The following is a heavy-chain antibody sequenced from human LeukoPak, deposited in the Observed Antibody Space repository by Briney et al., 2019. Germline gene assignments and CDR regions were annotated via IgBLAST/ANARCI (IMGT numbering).Heavy chain of an antibody. CDR1: GFPFSGYG. CDR3: ATGGNFYYSH. Sequence: GGSLRLSCAASGFPFSGYGMHWVRQAPGKGLEWVAVAYGDGSSQYYADSVKGRFSISKDISKNTLSLQMDSLRAEDTAVYSCATGGNFYYSHWGQGTLVTVSS. V-gene: IGHV3-33*01. D-gene: IGHD4-11*01. J-gene: IGHJ1*01. CDR2: AYGDGSSQ.